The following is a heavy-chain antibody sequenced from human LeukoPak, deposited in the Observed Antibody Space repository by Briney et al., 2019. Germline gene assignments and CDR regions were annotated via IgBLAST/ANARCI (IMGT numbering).Heavy chain of an antibody. CDR2: IYPGDSYT. J-gene: IGHJ3*02. CDR1: GYSFTSYW. D-gene: IGHD3-10*01. CDR3: VRRSGSDALDI. V-gene: IGHV5-51*01. Sequence: GESLKISCKGSGYSFTSYWIAWVRQMPGKGLEWMGIIYPGDSYTTYSPSFQGQVTISADKSISTAYLQWRSLKASDTAMYYCVRRSGSDALDIWGQGTMVTVSS.